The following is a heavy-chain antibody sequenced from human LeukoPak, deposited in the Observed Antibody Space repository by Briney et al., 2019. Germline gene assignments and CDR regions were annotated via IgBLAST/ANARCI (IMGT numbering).Heavy chain of an antibody. J-gene: IGHJ6*03. Sequence: PSETLSLTCSVSGGSITNFFWTWIRQPAGEGLEYIGRIYASGSIDYNPSLKSRVTMSVDTSNNQFSLNLTSVTAADTALYFCARSARFNYFYMDVWGKGTSVTVSS. CDR1: GGSITNFF. V-gene: IGHV4-4*07. D-gene: IGHD2-15*01. CDR3: ARSARFNYFYMDV. CDR2: IYASGSI.